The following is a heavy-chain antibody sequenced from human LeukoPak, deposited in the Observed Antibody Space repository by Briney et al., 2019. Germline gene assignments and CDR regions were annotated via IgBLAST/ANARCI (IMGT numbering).Heavy chain of an antibody. CDR2: ISGSGGTA. V-gene: IGHV3-23*01. CDR3: AKYITGSKNFDY. D-gene: IGHD6-19*01. Sequence: GGSLRLSCAASEFTFSNYAMSWVRQAPGKGLEWVPVISGSGGTAYYADSVKGRFTISRDNSKNTLYLQMSSLRAEDTAIYYCAKYITGSKNFDYWGQGTLVTVSS. J-gene: IGHJ4*02. CDR1: EFTFSNYA.